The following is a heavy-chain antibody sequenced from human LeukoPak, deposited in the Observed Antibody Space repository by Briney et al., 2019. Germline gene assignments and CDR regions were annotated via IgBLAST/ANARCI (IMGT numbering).Heavy chain of an antibody. CDR2: IYYSGST. CDR3: ARGLGTTVTTIWFDP. V-gene: IGHV4-39*07. D-gene: IGHD4-11*01. Sequence: KPSETLSLTCTVSGGSISSSSYYWGWIRQPPGKGLEWIGSIYYSGSTYYNPSLKSRVTISVDTSKNQFSLKLSSVTAADTAVYYCARGLGTTVTTIWFDPWGQGTLVTVSS. J-gene: IGHJ5*02. CDR1: GGSISSSSYY.